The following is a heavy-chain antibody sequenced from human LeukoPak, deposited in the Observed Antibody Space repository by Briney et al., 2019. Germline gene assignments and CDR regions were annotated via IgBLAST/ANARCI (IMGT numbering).Heavy chain of an antibody. CDR2: ISGSGGST. V-gene: IGHV3-23*01. J-gene: IGHJ4*02. CDR1: GFTFSSYA. Sequence: GGSLRLSCAASGFTFSSYAMSWVRQAPGKGLEWVSAISGSGGSTYYADSVKGRFTISRDNSKNTLYLQMNSLRAEDTAMYYCAKTLEYYYDSSGYQMDYWGQGTLVTVSS. D-gene: IGHD3-22*01. CDR3: AKTLEYYYDSSGYQMDY.